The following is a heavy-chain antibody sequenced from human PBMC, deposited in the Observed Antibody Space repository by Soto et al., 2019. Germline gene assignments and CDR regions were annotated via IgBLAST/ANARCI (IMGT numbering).Heavy chain of an antibody. CDR2: INHSGST. CDR1: GGSFSGYY. V-gene: IGHV4-34*01. D-gene: IGHD3-3*01. CDR3: ARGRAGITIFGVVHNWFDP. Sequence: TLSLTCAVYGGSFSGYYWSWIRQPPGKGLEWIGEINHSGSTNYNPSLKSRVTISVDTSKNQFSLKLSSVTAADTAVYYCARGRAGITIFGVVHNWFDPWGQGTLVTVSS. J-gene: IGHJ5*02.